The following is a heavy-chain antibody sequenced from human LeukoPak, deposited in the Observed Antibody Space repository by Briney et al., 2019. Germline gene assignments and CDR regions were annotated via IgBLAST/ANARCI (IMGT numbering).Heavy chain of an antibody. Sequence: PGGSLRLSCAASGFTFDDYAMHWVRQAPGKGLEWVSLISGDGGSTYYADSVKGRFTISRDNSKNSLYLQMNSLRTEDTALYYCAKDSPVSAVADNLDYWGQGTLVTVSS. J-gene: IGHJ4*02. CDR2: ISGDGGST. D-gene: IGHD6-19*01. CDR3: AKDSPVSAVADNLDY. CDR1: GFTFDDYA. V-gene: IGHV3-43*02.